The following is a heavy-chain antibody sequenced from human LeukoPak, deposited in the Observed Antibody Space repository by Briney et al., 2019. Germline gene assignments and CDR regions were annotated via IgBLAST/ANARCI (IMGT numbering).Heavy chain of an antibody. Sequence: SVKVSCKASGGTFSSYAISWVRQAPGQGLECMGRIIPIFGTANYAQKFQGRVTITTDESTSTAYMELSSLRSEDTAVYYCARELGIAAAGIFDYWGQGTLATVSS. CDR1: GGTFSSYA. CDR3: ARELGIAAAGIFDY. D-gene: IGHD6-13*01. J-gene: IGHJ4*02. CDR2: IIPIFGTA. V-gene: IGHV1-69*05.